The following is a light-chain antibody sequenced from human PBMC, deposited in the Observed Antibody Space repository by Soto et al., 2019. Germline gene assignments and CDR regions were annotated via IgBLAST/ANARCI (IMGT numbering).Light chain of an antibody. J-gene: IGLJ1*01. Sequence: QSVLTQPASVSGSPGQSITISCTGTSSDVGGYNYVSWYQQHPGKAPKVMIYDVSNRPSGVSDRFSGSKSGNTASLTISGLQADDEADYYCSSYTSSSSYVFGTGTKLTVL. CDR3: SSYTSSSSYV. CDR1: SSDVGGYNY. CDR2: DVS. V-gene: IGLV2-14*03.